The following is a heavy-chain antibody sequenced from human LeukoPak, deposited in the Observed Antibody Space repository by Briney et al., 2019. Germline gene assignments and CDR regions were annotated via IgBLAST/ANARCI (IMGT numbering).Heavy chain of an antibody. CDR1: GFMFSSNW. CDR2: IKEDGTET. V-gene: IGHV3-7*03. Sequence: GGSLRLSCAASGFMFSSNWMSWVRLAPGRGLEWVANIKEDGTETYYVDSVKGRFTISRDNAKNSLYLQMNSLRVEDTAVYYCAKEGRSLQTYWGQGTLVTVSS. D-gene: IGHD5-24*01. J-gene: IGHJ4*02. CDR3: AKEGRSLQTY.